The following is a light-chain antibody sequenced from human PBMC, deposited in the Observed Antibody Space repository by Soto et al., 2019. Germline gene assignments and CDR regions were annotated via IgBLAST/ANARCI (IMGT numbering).Light chain of an antibody. Sequence: QSALTQPPSASGSPGQSVTISCTGTSSDIGGYNSVSWYQQHPGKAPKLMIYEVNKRPLGVPERFSGSKSGNTASLTVAGIQADDESDYYCSSSAGTNSFVLFGGGTKVTVL. J-gene: IGLJ3*02. CDR1: SSDIGGYNS. V-gene: IGLV2-8*01. CDR2: EVN. CDR3: SSSAGTNSFVL.